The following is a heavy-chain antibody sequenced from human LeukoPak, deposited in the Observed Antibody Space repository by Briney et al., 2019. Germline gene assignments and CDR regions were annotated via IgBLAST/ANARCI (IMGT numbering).Heavy chain of an antibody. D-gene: IGHD6-6*01. V-gene: IGHV1-46*01. CDR1: GYTFTRYY. Sequence: ASVKVSCKASGYTFTRYYIHWVRQAPGQGLEWMGVINPSGGSTTHARKFQGRVTMTRDTSTSTVYMDLSSLGSEDTAVYYCARDLVGSSSGWGQGTLVTVSS. CDR2: INPSGGST. J-gene: IGHJ4*02. CDR3: ARDLVGSSSG.